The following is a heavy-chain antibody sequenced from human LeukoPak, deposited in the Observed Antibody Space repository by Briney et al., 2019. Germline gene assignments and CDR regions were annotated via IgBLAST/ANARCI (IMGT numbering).Heavy chain of an antibody. CDR1: GFTFSSYW. CDR3: ARDTLLDDWGYGMDV. Sequence: GGSLRLSCAASGFTFSSYWMSWVRQAPGKGLEWVANIKQDGSEKYYVDSVKGRFTISRDNAKNSLYLQMNSLRADDTAVYYCARDTLLDDWGYGMDVWGQGTTVTVSS. D-gene: IGHD3-16*01. J-gene: IGHJ6*02. CDR2: IKQDGSEK. V-gene: IGHV3-7*03.